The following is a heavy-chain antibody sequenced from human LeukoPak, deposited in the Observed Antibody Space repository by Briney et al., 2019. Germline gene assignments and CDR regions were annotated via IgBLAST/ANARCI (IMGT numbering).Heavy chain of an antibody. CDR1: GFTFSSYG. Sequence: PGGSLRLSCAASGFTFSSYGMHWVRQAPGKGMERVAVISYDGSNKYYADSVKGRFTISRDNSKNTLYLQMNSLRAEDTAVYYCAKVTRGSSGYWGQGTLVTVSS. D-gene: IGHD1-26*01. V-gene: IGHV3-30*18. CDR2: ISYDGSNK. CDR3: AKVTRGSSGY. J-gene: IGHJ4*02.